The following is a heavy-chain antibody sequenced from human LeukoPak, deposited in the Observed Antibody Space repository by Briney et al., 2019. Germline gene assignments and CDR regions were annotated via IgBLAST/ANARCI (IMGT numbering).Heavy chain of an antibody. CDR1: GYTFTGYY. V-gene: IGHV1-2*02. CDR2: INPNSGGT. D-gene: IGHD1-26*01. Sequence: WASVKVSCKASGYTFTGYYMHWVRQAPGQGLEWMGWINPNSGGTNYAQKFQGRVTMTRDTSISTAYMKLSRLRSDDTAVYYCARGRRVYSGSYYPIYYFDYWGQGTLVTVSS. J-gene: IGHJ4*02. CDR3: ARGRRVYSGSYYPIYYFDY.